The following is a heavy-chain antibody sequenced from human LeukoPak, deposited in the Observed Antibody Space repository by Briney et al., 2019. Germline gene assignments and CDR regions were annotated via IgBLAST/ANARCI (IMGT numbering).Heavy chain of an antibody. CDR3: AQIVPYYYDSSGYYYYFDY. J-gene: IGHJ4*02. CDR1: GFSLSTSGVG. V-gene: IGHV2-5*01. D-gene: IGHD3-22*01. CDR2: IYWNDDK. Sequence: KESGPTLVKPTQTLTLTGTFSGFSLSTSGVGVGWIRQPTGKALEWLALIYWNDDKRYSPSLKSRLTITKDTSKNQVVLTMTNMDPVDTATYYCAQIVPYYYDSSGYYYYFDYWGQGTLVTVSS.